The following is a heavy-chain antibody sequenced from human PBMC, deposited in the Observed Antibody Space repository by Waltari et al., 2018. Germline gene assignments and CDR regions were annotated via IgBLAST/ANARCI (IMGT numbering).Heavy chain of an antibody. Sequence: QLQLQESGPRLVTPSETLSLTCTVSGGSISGNHYYWPWIRQPPGKGLEWIGSIYYSGTTYYFPSLKSRVTISVDTSKNQFSLKLSSVTAADTAVYYCARRGPQKEFDYWGLGTLVTVSS. J-gene: IGHJ4*02. V-gene: IGHV4-39*07. CDR3: ARRGPQKEFDY. CDR1: GGSISGNHYY. CDR2: IYYSGTT.